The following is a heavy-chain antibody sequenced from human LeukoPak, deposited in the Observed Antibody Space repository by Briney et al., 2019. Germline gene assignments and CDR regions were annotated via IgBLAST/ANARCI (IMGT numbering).Heavy chain of an antibody. CDR3: ARSGITPLNN. CDR1: GFIFSTYW. V-gene: IGHV3-7*01. Sequence: PGGSLRLSCAASGFIFSTYWMSWVRQAPGKGLEWVANIKQDGSEKSYVDSVKGRFTISRDNAKNSLYLQMNSLRAEDTAVYYCARSGITPLNNWGQGTLVTVSS. J-gene: IGHJ4*02. D-gene: IGHD1-14*01. CDR2: IKQDGSEK.